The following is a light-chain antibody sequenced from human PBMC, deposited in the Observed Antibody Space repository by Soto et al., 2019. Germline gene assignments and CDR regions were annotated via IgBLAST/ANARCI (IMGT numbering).Light chain of an antibody. J-gene: IGKJ5*01. CDR2: GES. Sequence: EIVMTHSPSTLSVFPGERATLSCRASQSVNNNLAWYQQKPGQAPRLLIYGESTRATGIPDRFSGSGSGTDFTLTISRLEPEDFAVYYCQKRSNWHITFGQGTRLEIK. CDR3: QKRSNWHIT. V-gene: IGKV3D-11*02. CDR1: QSVNNN.